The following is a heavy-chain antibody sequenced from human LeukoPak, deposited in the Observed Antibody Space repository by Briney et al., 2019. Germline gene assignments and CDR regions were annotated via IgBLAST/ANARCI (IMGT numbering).Heavy chain of an antibody. V-gene: IGHV3-43*02. CDR1: GFTFDGYA. J-gene: IGHJ4*02. CDR3: AKAQDMKGVWLYFDY. CDR2: ISGDGGST. D-gene: IGHD3-16*01. Sequence: GGSLRLSCAASGFTFDGYAMHWVRQAPGKGLEWVSLISGDGGSTYYADSVKGRLTISRDNSKNSLYLQMNSLRTEDTALYYCAKAQDMKGVWLYFDYWGQGTLVTVSS.